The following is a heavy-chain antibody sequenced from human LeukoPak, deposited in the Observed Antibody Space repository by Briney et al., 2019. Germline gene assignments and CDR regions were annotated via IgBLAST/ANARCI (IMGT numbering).Heavy chain of an antibody. Sequence: PGGSLRLSCTASGVTFSDYYMSWIRQTPGKGLEWLSYISSSGTTIYYADSVKGRFTISRDNAKDSLYLQMNSLRAEDTAVYYCARDPGSGYEEHFDYWGQGTLVTVSS. V-gene: IGHV3-11*01. CDR3: ARDPGSGYEEHFDY. CDR2: ISSSGTTI. J-gene: IGHJ4*02. CDR1: GVTFSDYY. D-gene: IGHD5-12*01.